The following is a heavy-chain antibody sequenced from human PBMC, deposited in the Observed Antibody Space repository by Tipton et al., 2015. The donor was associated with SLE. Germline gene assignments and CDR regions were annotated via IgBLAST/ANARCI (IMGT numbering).Heavy chain of an antibody. CDR3: ARDPVDRVSGGY. J-gene: IGHJ4*02. CDR2: ISSSSSYI. V-gene: IGHV3-21*01. D-gene: IGHD3-10*01. CDR1: GFTFSSYS. Sequence: SLRLPCAASGFTFSSYSMNWVRQAPGKGLEWVSSISSSSSYIYYADSVKGRFTISRDNAKNSLYLQMNSLRAEDTAVYYCARDPVDRVSGGYWGQGTLVTVSS.